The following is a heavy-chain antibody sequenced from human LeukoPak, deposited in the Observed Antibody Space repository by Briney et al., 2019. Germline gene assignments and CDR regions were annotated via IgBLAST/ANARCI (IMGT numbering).Heavy chain of an antibody. V-gene: IGHV4-59*01. CDR1: GGSMSTFY. J-gene: IGHJ3*01. D-gene: IGHD6-6*01. CDR3: ARDLDSIGAFDF. Sequence: PSETLSLTCTVSGGSMSTFYWSWVRQPPGKGLEWLGFIYSTGSANYNPSLKSRVTISVDRSKNQFSLNLSSVTAADTAVYYCARDLDSIGAFDFWGRGTMVTVSS. CDR2: IYSTGSA.